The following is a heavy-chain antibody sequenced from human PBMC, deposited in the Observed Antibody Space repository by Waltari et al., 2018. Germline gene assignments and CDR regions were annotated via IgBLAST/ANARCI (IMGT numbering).Heavy chain of an antibody. D-gene: IGHD3-3*01. CDR3: ARAHYDFWSAPTSRIYYYMDV. V-gene: IGHV4-38-2*01. Sequence: QVQLQESGPGLVKPSETLSLTCAVSGYSISSGYYWGWIRQPPGKGLEWIGSIYHSGSTYYNPSLKSRVTISVDTSKNQFSLKLSSVTAADTAVYYCARAHYDFWSAPTSRIYYYMDVWGKGTTVTVSS. CDR2: IYHSGST. J-gene: IGHJ6*03. CDR1: GYSISSGYY.